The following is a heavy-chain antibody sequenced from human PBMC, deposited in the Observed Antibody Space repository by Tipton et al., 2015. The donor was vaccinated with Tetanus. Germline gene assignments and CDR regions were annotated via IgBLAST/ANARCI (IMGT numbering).Heavy chain of an antibody. CDR1: GGSITDDIYY. D-gene: IGHD2-15*01. CDR3: ARAVPLQWSSRYFDL. V-gene: IGHV4-31*03. Sequence: TLSLTCTVSGGSITDDIYYWNWIRQHPGKGLEWIGYIYHSGTTHYNSSLKSRVAMSVDTSKNQFSLKLNSMTPADAAVYYCARAVPLQWSSRYFDLWAVAPWSLSPQ. J-gene: IGHJ2*01. CDR2: IYHSGTT.